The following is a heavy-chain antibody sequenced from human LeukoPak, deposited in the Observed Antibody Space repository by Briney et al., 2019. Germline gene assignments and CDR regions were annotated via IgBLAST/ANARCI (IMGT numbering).Heavy chain of an antibody. D-gene: IGHD6-25*01. V-gene: IGHV7-4-1*02. CDR1: GYTFTSYA. Sequence: ASVKVSCKASGYTFTSYAMNWVRQAPGQGLEWMGWINTNTGNPTYAQGFTGRFVFSLDTSVSTAYLQINSLKAEDTAVYYCARTEGGIATAGFDPWGQGTLVTVSS. CDR2: INTNTGNP. CDR3: ARTEGGIATAGFDP. J-gene: IGHJ5*02.